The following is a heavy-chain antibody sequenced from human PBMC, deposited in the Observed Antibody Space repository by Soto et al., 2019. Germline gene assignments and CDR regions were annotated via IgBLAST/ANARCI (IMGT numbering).Heavy chain of an antibody. J-gene: IGHJ4*02. V-gene: IGHV3-23*01. CDR1: GFTFSSYA. D-gene: IGHD3-22*01. CDR3: AKGCSYYFDSSGYSGDY. Sequence: LRLSCAASGFTFSSYAMSLVRQAPGKGLDWVSAISGSGGSTYYADSVKGRFTISRDNSKNTLYLQMNSLRAEDTAVYYCAKGCSYYFDSSGYSGDYWGQGTLVIVSS. CDR2: ISGSGGST.